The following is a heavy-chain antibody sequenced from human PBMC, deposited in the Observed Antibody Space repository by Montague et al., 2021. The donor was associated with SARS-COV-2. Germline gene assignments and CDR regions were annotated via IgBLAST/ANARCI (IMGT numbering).Heavy chain of an antibody. Sequence: SETLSLTCTVSGGSISSSSYYWGWIRQPPGKGLEWIGSIYYSGSTYYNPSLKSRVTISVDTSKNQFSLKLSPVTAADTAVYYCARFPTSYYYDSKAAPATPDAFDIWGQGTMVTVS. D-gene: IGHD3-22*01. J-gene: IGHJ3*02. V-gene: IGHV4-39*01. CDR1: GGSISSSSYY. CDR3: ARFPTSYYYDSKAAPATPDAFDI. CDR2: IYYSGST.